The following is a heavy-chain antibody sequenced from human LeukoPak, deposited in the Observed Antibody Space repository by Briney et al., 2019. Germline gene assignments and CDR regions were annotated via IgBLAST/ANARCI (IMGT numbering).Heavy chain of an antibody. CDR2: ITPIFGAA. CDR1: GGTFSSYP. J-gene: IGHJ4*02. CDR3: ARNSRVASTSGLNY. Sequence: ASVKVSCKASGGTFSSYPFTWVRQAPGQGLEWMGEITPIFGAANYAQTFQGRVTITADESTSTVFMELSGLRSDDTAFYYCARNSRVASTSGLNYWGQGTLVTVSS. D-gene: IGHD4-23*01. V-gene: IGHV1-69*13.